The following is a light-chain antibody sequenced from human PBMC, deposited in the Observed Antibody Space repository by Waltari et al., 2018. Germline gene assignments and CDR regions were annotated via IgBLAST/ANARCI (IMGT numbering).Light chain of an antibody. V-gene: IGLV1-51*01. CDR3: GTWDSRMSVAV. CDR1: SPNIGNNY. Sequence: QSVLTQPPSVSAASGQKVTISCSGRSPNIGNNYVSWDQQFPGTAPKLLIYENAQRHPGSPGRFSGSKSGTSATLDIHGLQTGDEADYYCGTWDSRMSVAVLGGGTKVTVL. J-gene: IGLJ2*01. CDR2: ENA.